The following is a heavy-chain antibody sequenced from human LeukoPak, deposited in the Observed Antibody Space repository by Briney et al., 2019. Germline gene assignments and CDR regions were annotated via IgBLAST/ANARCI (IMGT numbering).Heavy chain of an antibody. V-gene: IGHV3-21*01. CDR2: ISSSISYI. Sequence: GGSLRLSCAASGFTFSSYIMNWGREAPGKGLEWVSSISSSISYIYYADSVKGRVTISRDNAKNSLYLQMNSLRAEDTAVYYCAREAIDIVVVVAAHDAFDIWGQGTMVTVSS. CDR3: AREAIDIVVVVAAHDAFDI. CDR1: GFTFSSYI. D-gene: IGHD2-15*01. J-gene: IGHJ3*02.